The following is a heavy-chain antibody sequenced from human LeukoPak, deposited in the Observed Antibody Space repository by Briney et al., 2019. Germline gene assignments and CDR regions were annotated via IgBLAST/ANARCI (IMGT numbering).Heavy chain of an antibody. V-gene: IGHV4-39*01. D-gene: IGHD1-26*01. CDR3: AITSGSFDYLDS. J-gene: IGHJ4*02. Sequence: KPSETLSLTCTVSGGSISSTNYYWSWIRQPPGKGLEWIGTISYSGGTYYSPSLKSRVIISVDTSKNQFSLELSSVTAADTALYYCAITSGSFDYLDSWGQGTLVTVSS. CDR1: GGSISSTNYY. CDR2: ISYSGGT.